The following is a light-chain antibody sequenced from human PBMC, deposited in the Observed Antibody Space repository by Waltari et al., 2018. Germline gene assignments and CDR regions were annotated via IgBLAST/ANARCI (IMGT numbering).Light chain of an antibody. V-gene: IGKV4-1*01. J-gene: IGKJ4*01. CDR3: QQYFKTPLT. CDR2: WAS. Sequence: DIVMTQSPDSLTVSLGERATINCKSSQTILYSPSNKNYLAWYQQNPSQPPKLLIYWASTRESGVPDRFSGTGSGTDFTLTISRLQAEDVAVYYCQQYFKTPLTFGGGTKVEIK. CDR1: QTILYSPSNKNY.